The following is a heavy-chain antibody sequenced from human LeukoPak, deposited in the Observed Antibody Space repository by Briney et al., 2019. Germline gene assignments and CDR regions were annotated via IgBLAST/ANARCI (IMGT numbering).Heavy chain of an antibody. CDR3: ARQTVWLVRVEYYFDY. CDR2: IYYSGST. D-gene: IGHD6-19*01. V-gene: IGHV4-61*05. CDR1: GYSISTGYY. J-gene: IGHJ4*02. Sequence: SETLSLTCTVSGYSISTGYYWGWIRQPPGKGLEWIGYIYYSGSTNYNPSLKSRVTISVDTSKNQFSLQLNSVTPEDTAVYYCARQTVWLVRVEYYFDYWGQGTLVTVSS.